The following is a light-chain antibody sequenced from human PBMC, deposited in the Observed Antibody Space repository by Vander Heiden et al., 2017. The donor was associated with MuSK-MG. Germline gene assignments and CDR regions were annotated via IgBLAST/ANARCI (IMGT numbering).Light chain of an antibody. V-gene: IGKV1-13*02. CDR2: DAF. CDR3: QQFNTYPFT. CDR1: QGISSA. Sequence: AIQLPQSPSSLSASVRDRVTITCRSSQGISSALAWYQQKPGKAPKLLLYDAFNLQSGVPSRFSGSGSGRDFTLTIRSLPPEDFATYYCQQFNTYPFTFGEGTNVEIK. J-gene: IGKJ4*01.